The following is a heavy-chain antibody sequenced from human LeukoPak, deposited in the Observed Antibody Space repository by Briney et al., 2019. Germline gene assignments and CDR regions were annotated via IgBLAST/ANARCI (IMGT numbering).Heavy chain of an antibody. CDR3: ARRDLFYWYFDL. V-gene: IGHV4-59*08. CDR1: GGSISSYY. CDR2: IYYSGST. D-gene: IGHD2-21*01. Sequence: SETLSLTCTVSGGSISSYYWSWIRQPPGKGLEWIGYIYYSGSTNYNPSLKSRVTISVDTSKNQFSLKLSSVTAADTAVCYCARRDLFYWYFDLWGRGTLVTVSS. J-gene: IGHJ2*01.